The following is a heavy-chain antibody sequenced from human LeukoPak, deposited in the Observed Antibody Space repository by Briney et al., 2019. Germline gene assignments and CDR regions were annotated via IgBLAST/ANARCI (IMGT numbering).Heavy chain of an antibody. J-gene: IGHJ2*01. CDR2: ISSSSRYI. V-gene: IGHV3-21*01. Sequence: GGSLRLSCAASGFTFSSYSMNWVRQAPGKGLEWVSSISSSSRYIYYADSMKGRFTISRDNAKNSLYLQMNSLRAEDTAVYYCARDSGYGDYREEWYFDLWGRGTLVTVSS. CDR1: GFTFSSYS. CDR3: ARDSGYGDYREEWYFDL. D-gene: IGHD4-17*01.